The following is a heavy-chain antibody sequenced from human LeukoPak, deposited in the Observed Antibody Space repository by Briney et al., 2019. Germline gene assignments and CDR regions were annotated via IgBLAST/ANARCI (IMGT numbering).Heavy chain of an antibody. Sequence: GGSLRLSCAASGFTFSSYWMHWVRQAPGKGLVWVSRINSDGSSTSYADSVKGRFTISRDNAKNTLYLQMSSLRAEDTAVYYCARDGTPYGDKNYYYGMDVWGQGPTVTVSS. J-gene: IGHJ6*02. D-gene: IGHD4-23*01. CDR1: GFTFSSYW. CDR2: INSDGSST. V-gene: IGHV3-74*01. CDR3: ARDGTPYGDKNYYYGMDV.